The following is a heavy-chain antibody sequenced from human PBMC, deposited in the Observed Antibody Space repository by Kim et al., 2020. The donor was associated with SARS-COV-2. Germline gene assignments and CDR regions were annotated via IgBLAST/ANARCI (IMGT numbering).Heavy chain of an antibody. V-gene: IGHV4-59*08. CDR2: IYYSGST. D-gene: IGHD3-10*01. Sequence: SETLSLTCTVSGGSISSYYWSWIRQPPGKGLEWIGYIYYSGSTNYNPSLKSRVTISVDTSKNQFSLKLSSVTAADTAVYYCARVRGEITMVRGVINSFDYWGQGTLVTVSS. J-gene: IGHJ4*02. CDR3: ARVRGEITMVRGVINSFDY. CDR1: GGSISSYY.